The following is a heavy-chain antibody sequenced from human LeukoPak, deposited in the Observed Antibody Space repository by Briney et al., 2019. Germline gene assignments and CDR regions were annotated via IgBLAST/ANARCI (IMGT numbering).Heavy chain of an antibody. V-gene: IGHV3-23*01. CDR2: ISGSGDST. J-gene: IGHJ4*02. D-gene: IGHD6-19*01. Sequence: GGFLRLSCAASGFTLTNYVMTWVRQAPGKGLEWVSTISGSGDSTYYADSVKGRFTISRDNSRNTLFLHMNSLRAEDTAFYYCAKPLIPVAGTLYFDYWGQGTLVTVSS. CDR1: GFTLTNYV. CDR3: AKPLIPVAGTLYFDY.